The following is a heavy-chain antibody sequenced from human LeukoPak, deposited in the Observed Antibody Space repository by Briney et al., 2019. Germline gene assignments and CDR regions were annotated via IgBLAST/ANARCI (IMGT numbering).Heavy chain of an antibody. J-gene: IGHJ4*02. Sequence: SXXXSYLYYADSVKGRFTISRDNAKNSLYLQMNSLRAEDTAVYYCARGSSYYDILTGYYETFDYWGQGTLVTVSS. CDR3: ARGSSYYDILTGYYETFDY. CDR2: SXXXSYL. V-gene: IGHV3-21*01. D-gene: IGHD3-9*01.